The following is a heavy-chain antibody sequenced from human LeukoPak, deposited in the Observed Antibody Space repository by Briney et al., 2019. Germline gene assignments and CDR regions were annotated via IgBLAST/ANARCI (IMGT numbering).Heavy chain of an antibody. Sequence: GGSLRLSCAASGFTVSSNYMSWVRQAPGKGLEWVSVIYSGGSTYYADSVKGRFTISRDNSKNTLYLQMSSLRAEDTAVYYCAKDLVRYSSGSPGYWGQGTLVTVSS. V-gene: IGHV3-66*01. J-gene: IGHJ4*02. CDR1: GFTVSSNY. D-gene: IGHD6-19*01. CDR2: IYSGGST. CDR3: AKDLVRYSSGSPGY.